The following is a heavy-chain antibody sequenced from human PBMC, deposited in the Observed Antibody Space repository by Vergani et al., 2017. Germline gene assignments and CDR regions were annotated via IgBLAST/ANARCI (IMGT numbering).Heavy chain of an antibody. Sequence: QVQLQESGPGLVKPSQTLSLTCTVSGGSISSGDYYWSWIRQPPGKGLEWIGYIYYSGSTYYNPSLKSRVTISVDTSKNQFSLKLSSVTAADTAVYYCARDRYCGGDCYSGVDFDYWGQGTLVTVSS. D-gene: IGHD2-21*02. V-gene: IGHV4-30-4*01. CDR3: ARDRYCGGDCYSGVDFDY. CDR2: IYYSGST. J-gene: IGHJ4*02. CDR1: GGSISSGDYY.